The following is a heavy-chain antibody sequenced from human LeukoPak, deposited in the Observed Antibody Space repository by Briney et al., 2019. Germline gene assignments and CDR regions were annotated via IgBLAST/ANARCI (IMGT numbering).Heavy chain of an antibody. CDR1: GGSISSYY. CDR3: ARNIRDDILTGYYLFDY. D-gene: IGHD3-9*01. CDR2: IYYSGST. J-gene: IGHJ4*02. V-gene: IGHV4-59*12. Sequence: SETLSLTCTVSGGSISSYYWSWIRQPPGKGLEWIGYIYYSGSTNYNPSLKSRVTISVDTSKNQFSLKLSSVTAAATAVYYCARNIRDDILTGYYLFDYWGQGTLVTVSS.